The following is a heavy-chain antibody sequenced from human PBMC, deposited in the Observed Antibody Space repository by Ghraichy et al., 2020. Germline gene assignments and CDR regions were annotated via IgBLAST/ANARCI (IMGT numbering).Heavy chain of an antibody. CDR2: IKSKTDGGTP. CDR3: TTDSYYDILTGYYGIRDFDN. Sequence: GGSLRLSCAASGFTFSNAWMSWVRQAPGKGLEWVGRIKSKTDGGTPDYAAPVKGRFTISRDDSKNTMYLQMNSLKTEDTAVYYCTTDSYYDILTGYYGIRDFDNWGQGTLVTVSS. CDR1: GFTFSNAW. V-gene: IGHV3-15*01. J-gene: IGHJ4*02. D-gene: IGHD3-9*01.